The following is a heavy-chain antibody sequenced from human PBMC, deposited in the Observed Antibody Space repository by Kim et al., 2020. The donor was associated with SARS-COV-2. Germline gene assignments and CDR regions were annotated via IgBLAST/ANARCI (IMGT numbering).Heavy chain of an antibody. J-gene: IGHJ4*02. Sequence: SETLSLTCTVSGYSISSSGYYWGWVRQPPGKGLEWIGTMYYNARTYNPSLKSRVTVSVDASKNVFSLKLYSVTAADTAVYYCARGSGWYRGVYYFFDWGQGALVTVSS. CDR1: GYSISSSGYY. D-gene: IGHD6-19*01. V-gene: IGHV4-39*01. CDR2: MYYNART. CDR3: ARGSGWYRGVYYFFD.